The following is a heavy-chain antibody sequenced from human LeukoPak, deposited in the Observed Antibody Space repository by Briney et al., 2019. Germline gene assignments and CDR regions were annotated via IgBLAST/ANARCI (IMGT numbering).Heavy chain of an antibody. CDR2: INHSGST. CDR1: GGSFSGYY. J-gene: IGHJ2*01. CDR3: ARGRRLLLRSGYFDL. V-gene: IGHV4-34*01. D-gene: IGHD2-21*01. Sequence: PSETLSLTCAVYGGSFSGYYWSWIRQPPGKGLEWIGEINHSGSTNYNPSLQSRVTISVDTSNNHFSLQLSSLTAADTAVYYCARGRRLLLRSGYFDLWGRGTVDTVSS.